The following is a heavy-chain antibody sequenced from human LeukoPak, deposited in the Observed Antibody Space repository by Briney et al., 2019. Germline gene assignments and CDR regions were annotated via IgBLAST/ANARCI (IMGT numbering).Heavy chain of an antibody. J-gene: IGHJ4*02. Sequence: SETLSLTCTVSGGSISSSSYYWGWIRQPPGKGLEWIGSIYYSGSTYYNPSLKSRVTISVDTSKNQFSLKLSSVTAADTAVYYCATYRPDGYNTLDYWGQGTLVTVSS. CDR2: IYYSGST. D-gene: IGHD5-24*01. CDR1: GGSISSSSYY. V-gene: IGHV4-39*07. CDR3: ATYRPDGYNTLDY.